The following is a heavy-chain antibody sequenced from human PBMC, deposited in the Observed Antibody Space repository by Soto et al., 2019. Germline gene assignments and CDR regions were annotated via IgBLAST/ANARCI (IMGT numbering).Heavy chain of an antibody. CDR1: GFTFSSYD. V-gene: IGHV3-13*01. Sequence: PGGSLRLSCAASGFTFSSYDMHWVRQATGKGLEWVSAIGTAGDTYYPGSVKGRFTISRENAKNSLYLQMNSLRAEDTAVYYCARVQRLLSRYYYYSGMDVWGKGTRVTVSS. CDR2: IGTAGDT. D-gene: IGHD2-21*02. J-gene: IGHJ6*04. CDR3: ARVQRLLSRYYYYSGMDV.